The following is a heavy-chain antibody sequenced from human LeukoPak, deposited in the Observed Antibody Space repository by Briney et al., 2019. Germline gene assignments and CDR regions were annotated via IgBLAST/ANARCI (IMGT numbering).Heavy chain of an antibody. Sequence: GGSLRLSCAASGFTFSSYAMSWVRQAPGKGLEWVSAISGDGTRTYYADSVKGRFTISRDNSKYTLYLEMSSLRVEDTAIYYCAKWPEGAMDYFDYWGQGTLVTVSS. V-gene: IGHV3-23*01. CDR3: AKWPEGAMDYFDY. D-gene: IGHD3-16*01. CDR1: GFTFSSYA. CDR2: ISGDGTRT. J-gene: IGHJ4*02.